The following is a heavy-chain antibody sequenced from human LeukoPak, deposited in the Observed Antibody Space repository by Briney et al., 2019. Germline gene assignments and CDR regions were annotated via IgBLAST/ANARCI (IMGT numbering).Heavy chain of an antibody. CDR1: GFTLSSYA. D-gene: IGHD6-13*01. CDR2: ISYDGSNK. CDR3: ARDMRAAGNYFDY. Sequence: GGSLRLSCAASGFTLSSYAMHWVRQAPGKGLEWVAVISYDGSNKYYADSVKGRFTISRDNSKNTLYLQMNSLRAEDTAVYYCARDMRAAGNYFDYWGQGTLVTVSS. V-gene: IGHV3-30-3*01. J-gene: IGHJ4*02.